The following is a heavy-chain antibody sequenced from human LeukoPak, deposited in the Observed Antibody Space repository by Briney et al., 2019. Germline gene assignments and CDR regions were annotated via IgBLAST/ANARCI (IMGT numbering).Heavy chain of an antibody. CDR3: ARDGNLLYYYDSSGYLGDAFDI. CDR2: INPSGGST. Sequence: ASVKVSCKASGYTFTSYYMHWVRQAPGQGLEWMGIINPSGGSTSYAQKFQGRVTMTRDMSTSTVYMELSSLRSEDTAVYYCARDGNLLYYYDSSGYLGDAFDIWGQGTMVTVSS. V-gene: IGHV1-46*01. D-gene: IGHD3-22*01. J-gene: IGHJ3*02. CDR1: GYTFTSYY.